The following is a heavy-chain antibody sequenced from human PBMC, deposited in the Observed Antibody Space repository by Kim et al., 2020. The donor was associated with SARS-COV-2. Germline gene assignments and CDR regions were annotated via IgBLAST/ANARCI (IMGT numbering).Heavy chain of an antibody. Sequence: GGSLRLSCAASGFTVSSNYMSWVRQAPGKGLEWVSVIYSGGNTYYADSVRGRFTISRDNSKNTLYLQMDSLRAEDTAVYYCASVYYYDSGGWRYFDYWGQGTLVTVSS. CDR3: ASVYYYDSGGWRYFDY. CDR1: GFTVSSNY. D-gene: IGHD3-22*01. V-gene: IGHV3-53*01. CDR2: IYSGGNT. J-gene: IGHJ4*02.